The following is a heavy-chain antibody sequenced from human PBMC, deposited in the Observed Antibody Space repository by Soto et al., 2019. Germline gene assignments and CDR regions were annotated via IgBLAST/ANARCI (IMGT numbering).Heavy chain of an antibody. CDR1: GGSISSRSYY. Sequence: QLQLQESGPGPVKPSETLSLTCTVSGGSISSRSYYWGLIRQPPGKGLEGIGSISYNGSTYYNPSLKSRVTISVETSKNQFSLKRSSVTAADTAVYYCAHGRLAYCGGDCYEAFDIWGHGTMVTVSS. V-gene: IGHV4-39*01. J-gene: IGHJ3*02. CDR3: AHGRLAYCGGDCYEAFDI. D-gene: IGHD2-21*02. CDR2: ISYNGST.